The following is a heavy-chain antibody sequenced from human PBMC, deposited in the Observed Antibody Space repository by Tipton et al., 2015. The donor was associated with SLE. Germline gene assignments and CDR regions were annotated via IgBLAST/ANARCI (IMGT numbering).Heavy chain of an antibody. CDR2: IYYSGSGST. CDR3: ARRGSGWFFDY. CDR1: GGSISSSNYY. Sequence: TLSLTCTVSGGSISSSNYYWGWIRQPPGKGLEWIESIYYSGSGSTYYNPSLKSRVTISVDTSKNQFSLNLSSVTAADTAVYYCARRGSGWFFDYWGQGTLVTVSS. J-gene: IGHJ4*02. V-gene: IGHV4-39*01. D-gene: IGHD6-19*01.